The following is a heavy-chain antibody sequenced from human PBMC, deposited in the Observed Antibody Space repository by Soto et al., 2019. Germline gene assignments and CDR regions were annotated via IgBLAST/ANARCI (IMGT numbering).Heavy chain of an antibody. V-gene: IGHV4-4*02. Sequence: QVQLQESGPGLVKPSGTLSLTCALSGASIITDNWWSWVRQPPGKEIEWIGEIYHSGNTNFNPSVKSLVTISVDTSKNQFSLTVSSVTAADTAIYYCARASASSKLRGVVINWGQGTLVTVSS. CDR1: GASIITDNW. D-gene: IGHD3-10*01. J-gene: IGHJ4*02. CDR2: IYHSGNT. CDR3: ARASASSKLRGVVIN.